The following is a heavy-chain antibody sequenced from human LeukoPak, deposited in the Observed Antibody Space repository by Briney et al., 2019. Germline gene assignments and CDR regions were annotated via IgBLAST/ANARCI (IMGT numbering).Heavy chain of an antibody. D-gene: IGHD2-15*01. Sequence: QSGGSLRLSCAASGFRFSNYDMHWVRQPAGKGLEWVSAVGTQNNPFYSDSVKGRFTISRENDKNSLYLQLNSLTAGDTAVYYCARGAHCSGGPGTYCAPQGPDIWGQGILVSVSS. CDR2: VGTQNNP. V-gene: IGHV3-13*05. CDR1: GFRFSNYD. J-gene: IGHJ4*02. CDR3: ARGAHCSGGPGTYCAPQGPDI.